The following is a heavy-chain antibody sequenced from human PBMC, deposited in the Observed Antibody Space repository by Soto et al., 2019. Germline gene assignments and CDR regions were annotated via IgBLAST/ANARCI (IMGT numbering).Heavy chain of an antibody. V-gene: IGHV4-34*01. J-gene: IGHJ6*02. CDR3: ARGPRNSYYYYYGMDV. Sequence: PSETLALTCAVYGGSFSGYYWSWIRQPPGKGLEWIGEINHSGSTNYNPSLKSRVTISVDTSKNQFSLKLSSVTAADTAVYYCARGPRNSYYYYYGMDVWGQGTTVTVSS. CDR1: GGSFSGYY. D-gene: IGHD1-1*01. CDR2: INHSGST.